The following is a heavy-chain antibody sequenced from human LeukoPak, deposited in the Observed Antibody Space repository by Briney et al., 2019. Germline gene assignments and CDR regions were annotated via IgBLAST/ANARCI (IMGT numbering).Heavy chain of an antibody. CDR1: GYTFTSYD. J-gene: IGHJ4*02. V-gene: IGHV1-8*01. CDR2: MNPNSGNT. D-gene: IGHD3-22*01. CDR3: ARGRRDSSGYYY. Sequence: GASVKVSCKASGYTFTSYDIKWVRQATGQGLEWMGWMNPNSGNTGYAQKFQGRVTMTRNTSISTAYMELSSLRSEDTAVYYCARGRRDSSGYYYWGQGTLVTVSS.